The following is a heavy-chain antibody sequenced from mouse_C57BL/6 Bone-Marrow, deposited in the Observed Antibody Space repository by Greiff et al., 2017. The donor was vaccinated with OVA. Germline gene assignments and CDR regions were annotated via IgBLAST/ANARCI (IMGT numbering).Heavy chain of an antibody. D-gene: IGHD1-1*02. CDR2: IYPGDGDT. V-gene: IGHV1-82*01. J-gene: IGHJ4*01. CDR1: GYAFSSSW. Sequence: QVQLQQSGPELVKPGASVKISCKASGYAFSSSWMNWVKQRPGKGLGWIGRIYPGDGDTNYNGKFKGKATLTADKSSSTAYMQLSSLTSEDSAVYFCASPYGLDAMDYWCQGTSVTVSS. CDR3: ASPYGLDAMDY.